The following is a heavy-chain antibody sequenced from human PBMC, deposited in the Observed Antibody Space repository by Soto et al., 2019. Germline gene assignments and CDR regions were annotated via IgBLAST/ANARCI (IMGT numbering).Heavy chain of an antibody. Sequence: QIQLVQSAAEVKKPGASVKVSCKTSGYTFVSYGISWVRQAPGQGLAWMGWISHYNGNTNFAQRFRGRVTLTTATSKDIVYIHLGSLKSDDTAVYYCGSDQNFFDSSGYYEHWGEGTLITVSS. J-gene: IGHJ4*02. CDR3: GSDQNFFDSSGYYEH. V-gene: IGHV1-18*04. CDR1: GYTFVSYG. D-gene: IGHD3-22*01. CDR2: ISHYNGNT.